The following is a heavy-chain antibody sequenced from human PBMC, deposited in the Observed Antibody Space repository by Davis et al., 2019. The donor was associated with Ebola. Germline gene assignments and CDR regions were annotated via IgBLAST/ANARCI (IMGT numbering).Heavy chain of an antibody. CDR2: FDPEDGET. CDR3: ARSWGSGSLDY. J-gene: IGHJ4*02. D-gene: IGHD3-10*01. CDR1: GYTFTGYY. V-gene: IGHV1-24*01. Sequence: ASVKVSCKASGYTFTGYYMHWVRQAPGKGLEWMGGFDPEDGETIYAQKFQGRVTMTRNTSIGTINMELSSLRSEDTALYYCARSWGSGSLDYWGQGTLVTVSS.